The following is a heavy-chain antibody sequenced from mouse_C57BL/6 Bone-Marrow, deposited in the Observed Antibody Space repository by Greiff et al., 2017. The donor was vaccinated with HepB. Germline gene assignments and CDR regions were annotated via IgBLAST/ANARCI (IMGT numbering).Heavy chain of an antibody. Sequence: EVQLQESGPGLVKPSQSLSLTCSVTGYSITSGYYWNWIRRFPGNKLEWMGYISYDGSNNYNPSLKNRISITRDTSKNQFFLKLNSVTTEDTATYYCAREGAVYYGYDGYWYFDVWGTGTTVTVSS. V-gene: IGHV3-6*01. CDR2: ISYDGSN. CDR3: AREGAVYYGYDGYWYFDV. J-gene: IGHJ1*03. D-gene: IGHD2-2*01. CDR1: GYSITSGYY.